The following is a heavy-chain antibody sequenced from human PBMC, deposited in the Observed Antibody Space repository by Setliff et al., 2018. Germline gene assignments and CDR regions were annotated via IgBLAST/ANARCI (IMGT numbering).Heavy chain of an antibody. CDR2: IHYTGIT. CDR3: VRTFNGSPAGR. J-gene: IGHJ4*02. Sequence: SETLSLTCTASGDSINTPTYHLGWVCQPPGKGLEWIGLIHYTGITYCNPSLKSRVIIPEYMSENQISLKLNPMTAADTAVYYCVRTFNGSPAGRWGQGTLVAVAS. D-gene: IGHD2-2*01. V-gene: IGHV4-39*01. CDR1: GDSINTPTYH.